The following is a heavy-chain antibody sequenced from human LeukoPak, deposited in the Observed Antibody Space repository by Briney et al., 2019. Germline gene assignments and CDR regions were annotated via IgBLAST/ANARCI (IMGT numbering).Heavy chain of an antibody. J-gene: IGHJ4*02. V-gene: IGHV3-7*01. D-gene: IGHD3-3*01. Sequence: GGSLRLSCAASGFTFSSYWMSWVRQAPGKGLEWVANIKQDGSEKYYVDSVKGRFTISRDNAKNSLYLQMNSLRAEDTAVYYCAREYFDFWSGYRYYFDFWGQGTLVTVSS. CDR1: GFTFSSYW. CDR3: AREYFDFWSGYRYYFDF. CDR2: IKQDGSEK.